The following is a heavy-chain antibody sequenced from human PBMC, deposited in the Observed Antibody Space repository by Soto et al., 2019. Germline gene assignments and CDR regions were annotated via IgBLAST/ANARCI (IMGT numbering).Heavy chain of an antibody. J-gene: IGHJ6*02. D-gene: IGHD3-10*01. CDR3: ARLRGYGSGSYFYYYGMDV. CDR2: INHSGST. V-gene: IGHV4-34*01. Sequence: PSETLSLTCAVYGGSFSGYYWSWIRQPPGKGLEWIGEINHSGSTNYNPSLKSRVTISVDTSKNQFSLKLSSVTAADTAVYYCARLRGYGSGSYFYYYGMDVWGQGTTVTVSS. CDR1: GGSFSGYY.